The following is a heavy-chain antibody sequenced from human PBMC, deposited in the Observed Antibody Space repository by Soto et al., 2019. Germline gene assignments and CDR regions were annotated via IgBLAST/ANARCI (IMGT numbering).Heavy chain of an antibody. Sequence: QMQLVQSGAEVKKTGSSVKVSCKASGYTFTYRYLHWVRQAPGQALEWMGWITPFNGNTNYAQKLQDRVTITRDRSMSTAYMELSSLRSEDTAMYYCARGGGDAHYWYFDLWGRGTLVTVSS. CDR3: ARGGGDAHYWYFDL. CDR1: GYTFTYRY. V-gene: IGHV1-45*02. CDR2: ITPFNGNT. J-gene: IGHJ2*01. D-gene: IGHD2-21*02.